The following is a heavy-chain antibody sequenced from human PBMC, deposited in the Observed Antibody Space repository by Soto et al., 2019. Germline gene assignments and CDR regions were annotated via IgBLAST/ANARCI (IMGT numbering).Heavy chain of an antibody. CDR2: IYSGSST. CDR3: ARGLPSAYYYDSSGITNLPN. J-gene: IGHJ4*02. D-gene: IGHD3-22*01. Sequence: GPSLKISCAPSPFTAISNYMSRVRQDPGKRLESVSVIYSGSSTYYADSVKGRFTNYRDNSKNTLYLQMNSLRSEDTAVYYCARGLPSAYYYDSSGITNLPNWGQGNLVIVSS. V-gene: IGHV3-53*01. CDR1: PFTAISNY.